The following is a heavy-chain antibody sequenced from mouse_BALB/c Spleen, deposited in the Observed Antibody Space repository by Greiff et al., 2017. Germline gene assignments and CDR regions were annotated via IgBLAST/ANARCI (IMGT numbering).Heavy chain of an antibody. CDR2: ISSGSSTI. CDR3: ARSHVHAY. V-gene: IGHV5-17*02. J-gene: IGHJ3*01. Sequence: EVHLVESGGGLVQPGGSRKLSCAASGFTFSSFGMHWVRQAPEQGLEWVAYISSGSSTIYYADTVKGRFTISRDNPKNTLFLQMTSLRSEDTAMYYCARSHVHAYWGQGTLVTVSA. CDR1: GFTFSSFG.